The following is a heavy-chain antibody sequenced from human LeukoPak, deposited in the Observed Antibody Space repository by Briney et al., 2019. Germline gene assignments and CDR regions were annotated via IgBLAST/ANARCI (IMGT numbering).Heavy chain of an antibody. J-gene: IGHJ4*02. V-gene: IGHV3-30*04. CDR2: ISYDGSNK. CDR1: GFTFSSYA. Sequence: PGGSLRLSCAASGFTFSSYAMHWVRQAPGKGLEWVAVISYDGSNKYYADSVKDRFTISRDNSKNTLYLQMNSLGAEDTAVYYCASPGPGMVRGVIGFDYWGQGTLVTVSS. D-gene: IGHD3-10*01. CDR3: ASPGPGMVRGVIGFDY.